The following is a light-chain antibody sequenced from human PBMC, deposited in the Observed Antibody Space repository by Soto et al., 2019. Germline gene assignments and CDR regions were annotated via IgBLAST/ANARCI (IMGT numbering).Light chain of an antibody. CDR3: QQYNSYSRT. V-gene: IGKV1-5*03. CDR1: QSISPW. CDR2: KTS. J-gene: IGKJ1*01. Sequence: DIQITQSPSTLPASVADRVTITCRSSQSISPWLAWYQQKPGKAPKLLIYKTSILESGVPSRFSGSGSGTEFTLTISSLQPEDSATYYCQQYNSYSRTFGQGTKVEI.